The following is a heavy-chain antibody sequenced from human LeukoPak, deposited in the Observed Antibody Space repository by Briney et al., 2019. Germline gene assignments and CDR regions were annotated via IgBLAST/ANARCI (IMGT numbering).Heavy chain of an antibody. CDR2: IRYDGSNK. J-gene: IGHJ3*02. CDR1: GFTFSSYG. V-gene: IGHV3-30*02. Sequence: GGSLRLSCAASGFTFSSYGMHWVRQAPGKGLEWVAFIRYDGSNKYYADSVKGRFTISRDNSKDTLYLQMNSLRAEDTAVYYCAKDLAYCSSTSCYQGLDAFDIWGQGTMVTVSS. D-gene: IGHD2-2*01. CDR3: AKDLAYCSSTSCYQGLDAFDI.